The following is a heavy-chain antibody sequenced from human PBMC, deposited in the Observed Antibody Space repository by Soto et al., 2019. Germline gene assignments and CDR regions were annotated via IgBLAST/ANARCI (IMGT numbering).Heavy chain of an antibody. CDR1: GGSFGGYF. D-gene: IGHD2-21*02. J-gene: IGHJ6*02. CDR2: MNHGGIT. V-gene: IGHV4-34*02. CDR3: ARQGAVTVMFYYHGMDV. Sequence: QVQLQQRGAGLLKPSETLSLTWDVYGGSFGGYFWSWIRQPPGKGLEWIGEMNHGGITNYNPSLKSPITSSVDTSTNQYSVKLRSVTAAAAAVSYCARQGAVTVMFYYHGMDVWGQGHSVTVSS.